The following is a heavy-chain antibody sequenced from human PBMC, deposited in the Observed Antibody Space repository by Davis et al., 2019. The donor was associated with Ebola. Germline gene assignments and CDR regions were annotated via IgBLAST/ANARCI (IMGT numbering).Heavy chain of an antibody. V-gene: IGHV1-18*01. CDR1: GYTFTSYD. CDR2: ITTYGSNT. CDR3: ARRDGFDFDY. Sequence: ASVKVSCKTSGYTFTSYDINWLRQAPGQGLQWMGWITTYGSNTHHAQKFQGRVTMTTDPSTSTAYIELTSLRSDDTAVYYGARRDGFDFDYWGRGTLVNVSS. J-gene: IGHJ4*02. D-gene: IGHD5-24*01.